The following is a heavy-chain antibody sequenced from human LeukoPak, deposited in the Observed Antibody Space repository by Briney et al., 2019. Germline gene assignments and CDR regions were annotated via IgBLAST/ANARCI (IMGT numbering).Heavy chain of an antibody. CDR2: ISYDGSNK. CDR1: GFTFSSYP. V-gene: IGHV3-30-3*01. CDR3: ARDGGGYYASGTHYYIDW. J-gene: IGHJ4*02. D-gene: IGHD3-10*01. Sequence: WGSLRLPCAASGFTFSSYPMHWVCQAQRPGLELVGVISYDGSNKYYADSVKGPFTISRDNSKNTLYLQVNSLRAEDTAVYYCARDGGGYYASGTHYYIDWGGQGTLVTVSA.